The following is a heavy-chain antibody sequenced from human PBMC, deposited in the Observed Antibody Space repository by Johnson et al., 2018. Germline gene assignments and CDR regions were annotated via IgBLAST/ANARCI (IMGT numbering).Heavy chain of an antibody. J-gene: IGHJ3*02. D-gene: IGHD3-3*01. CDR1: GFTFGDYA. V-gene: IGHV3-49*03. Sequence: VQLVQSGGGLVQPGRSLRLSCTASGFTFGDYAMSWFRQAPGTGLEWVGFIRSKAYGGTTEYAASVKGRFTISRDDSKSNAYLQMNSLKTEDTAVYYCTGSYYDFWSVYYNAFDIWGQGTMVTGSS. CDR3: TGSYYDFWSVYYNAFDI. CDR2: IRSKAYGGTT.